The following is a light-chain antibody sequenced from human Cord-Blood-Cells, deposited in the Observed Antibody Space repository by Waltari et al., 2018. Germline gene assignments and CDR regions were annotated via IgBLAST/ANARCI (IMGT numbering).Light chain of an antibody. CDR1: QSVSSSY. CDR3: QQYGSSPPIT. CDR2: GAS. Sequence: EIVLTQSPGTLSLSPGERATLPCRASQSVSSSYLAWYQPKPGQAPRLLSYGASSRATGIPDRFSGSGSGTDFTLTISRLEPEDFAVYYCQQYGSSPPITFGQGTRLEIK. J-gene: IGKJ5*01. V-gene: IGKV3-20*01.